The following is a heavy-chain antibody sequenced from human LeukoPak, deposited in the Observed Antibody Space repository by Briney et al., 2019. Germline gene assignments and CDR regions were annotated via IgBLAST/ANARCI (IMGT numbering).Heavy chain of an antibody. J-gene: IGHJ4*02. V-gene: IGHV3-11*06. CDR3: ARDPYCRGSGVDY. CDR1: GFTFSDYY. CDR2: ISSSSSYT. Sequence: PGGSLRLSCAASGFTFSDYYMSWIRQAPGKGLEWVSYISSSSSYTNYADSVKGRFTISRDNAKNSLYLQMNSLRAEDTAVYYCARDPYCRGSGVDYWGQGTLVTVSS. D-gene: IGHD1-26*01.